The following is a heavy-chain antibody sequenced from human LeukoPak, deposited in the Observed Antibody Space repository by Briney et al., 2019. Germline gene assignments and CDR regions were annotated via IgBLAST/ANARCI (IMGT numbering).Heavy chain of an antibody. CDR2: IYHSGST. V-gene: IGHV4-38-2*02. Sequence: PSETLSLTCTVSGYSISSGYYWGWIRQPPGKGLEWIGSIYHSGSTYYNPSLKSRVTISVDTSKNQFSLKLSSVTAADTAVYYCAMAGGDWGQGTLVTVSS. D-gene: IGHD6-19*01. CDR3: AMAGGD. CDR1: GYSISSGYY. J-gene: IGHJ4*02.